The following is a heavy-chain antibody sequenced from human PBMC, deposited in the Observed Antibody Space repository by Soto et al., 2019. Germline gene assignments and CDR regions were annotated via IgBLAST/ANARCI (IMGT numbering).Heavy chain of an antibody. CDR3: ARQMTTVRDDAFDI. Sequence: SVKVSCKASGGTFSSYAINWVRQAPGQGLEWMGGIIPIFGTANYAQKFQGRVTITADESTSTAYMEPSSLRSEDTAVYYCARQMTTVRDDAFDIWGQGTMVTVSS. CDR2: IIPIFGTA. V-gene: IGHV1-69*13. CDR1: GGTFSSYA. J-gene: IGHJ3*02. D-gene: IGHD4-4*01.